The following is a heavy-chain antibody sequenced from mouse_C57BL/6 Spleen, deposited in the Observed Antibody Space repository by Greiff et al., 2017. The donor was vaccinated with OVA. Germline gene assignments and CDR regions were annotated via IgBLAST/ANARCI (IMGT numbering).Heavy chain of an antibody. CDR1: GYTFTSYG. V-gene: IGHV1-81*01. CDR3: ARGSYGNGYYAMDY. J-gene: IGHJ4*01. CDR2: IYPRSGNT. Sequence: QVHVKQSGAELARPGASVKLSCKASGYTFTSYGISWVKQRTGQGLEWIGEIYPRSGNTYYNEKFKGKATLTADKSSSTAYMELRSLTSEDSAVYFCARGSYGNGYYAMDYWGQGTSVTVSS. D-gene: IGHD2-1*01.